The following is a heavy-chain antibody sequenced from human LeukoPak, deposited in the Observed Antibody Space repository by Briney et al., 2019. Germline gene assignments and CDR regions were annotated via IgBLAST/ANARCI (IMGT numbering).Heavy chain of an antibody. CDR3: ARYSYDNYGYFDY. Sequence: GGSLRLSCAASGFTFSSYWMSWARQTPGKGLEWVANIRQDGSDKYYVDSVKGRFTISRDNAKNSLYLQMNSLRVEDTAVYHCARYSYDNYGYFDYWGQGTLVTVSS. J-gene: IGHJ4*02. D-gene: IGHD5-12*01. CDR2: IRQDGSDK. CDR1: GFTFSSYW. V-gene: IGHV3-7*01.